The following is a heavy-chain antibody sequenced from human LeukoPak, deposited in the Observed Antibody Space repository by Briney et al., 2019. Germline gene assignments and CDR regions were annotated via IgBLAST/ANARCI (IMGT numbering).Heavy chain of an antibody. CDR3: ARVLPYYGSGSYASYFDC. J-gene: IGHJ4*02. Sequence: SETLSLTCTVSGGSISSYYWSWIRQPPGKGLEWIGYIYYSGSTNYNPSLKSRVTISVDTSKNQFSLKLSSVTAADTAVYYCARVLPYYGSGSYASYFDCWGQGTLVTVSS. D-gene: IGHD3-10*01. V-gene: IGHV4-59*12. CDR2: IYYSGST. CDR1: GGSISSYY.